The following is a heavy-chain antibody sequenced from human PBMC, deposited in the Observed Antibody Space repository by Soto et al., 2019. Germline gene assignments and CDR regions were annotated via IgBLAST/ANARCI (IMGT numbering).Heavy chain of an antibody. J-gene: IGHJ4*02. Sequence: VGPLRVPRVVAGGTCSTYAMPWASQDTGKGLEWVSAITGRGDNTYYTDSARGRFTISRDNSKNTLYLQMNSLRAEDTAVYYCAKHLCTGPGCAYFDSWGQGTLVTVSS. CDR3: AKHLCTGPGCAYFDS. V-gene: IGHV3-23*01. D-gene: IGHD2-8*02. CDR2: ITGRGDNT. CDR1: GGTCSTYA.